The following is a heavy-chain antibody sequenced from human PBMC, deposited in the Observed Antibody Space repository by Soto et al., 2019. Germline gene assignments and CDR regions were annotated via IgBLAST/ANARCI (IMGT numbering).Heavy chain of an antibody. D-gene: IGHD6-13*01. CDR3: AKSLSGGRQQLEADYYYYGMDV. Sequence: GGSLRLSCVASEFIFSDYAMSWVRQAPGKGPEWVSVIGGDGYKPEYADSVKGRFTISRDNSKNMLYLQMNSLRAEDTAVYYCAKSLSGGRQQLEADYYYYGMDVWGQGTTVTVSS. V-gene: IGHV3-23*01. CDR1: EFIFSDYA. J-gene: IGHJ6*02. CDR2: IGGDGYKP.